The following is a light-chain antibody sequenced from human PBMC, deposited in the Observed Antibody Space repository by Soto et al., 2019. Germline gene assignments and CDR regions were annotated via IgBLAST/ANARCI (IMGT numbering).Light chain of an antibody. CDR2: DVT. CDR3: SSYAGTYSYV. Sequence: QSVLAQPRSVSGCPGQSVAISCTGTNSDVGGYDYVSWYQQHPGKAPKLMVYDVTKRPSGVPDRFSGSKSGNTASLTISGLQSEDEADYYCSSYAGTYSYVFGTGTKVTVL. V-gene: IGLV2-11*01. CDR1: NSDVGGYDY. J-gene: IGLJ1*01.